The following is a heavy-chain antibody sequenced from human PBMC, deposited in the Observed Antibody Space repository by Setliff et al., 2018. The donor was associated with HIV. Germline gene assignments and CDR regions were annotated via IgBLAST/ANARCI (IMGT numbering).Heavy chain of an antibody. CDR3: ARGYCSGESCYGFRRGAFYYYYYMDV. CDR1: GGSISSESYY. V-gene: IGHV4-61*09. CDR2: IYTGGST. J-gene: IGHJ6*03. Sequence: SETLSLTCTVSGGSISSESYYWNWIRQPAGKGLEHIGHIYTGGSTNYNPSLKSRVIISGDTSKNQFSLKMTSLTAADTAVYFRARGYCSGESCYGFRRGAFYYYYYMDVWGKGTTVTVSS. D-gene: IGHD2-15*01.